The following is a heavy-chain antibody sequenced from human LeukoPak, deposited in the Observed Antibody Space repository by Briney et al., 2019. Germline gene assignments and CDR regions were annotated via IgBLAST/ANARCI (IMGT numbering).Heavy chain of an antibody. J-gene: IGHJ4*02. CDR3: ARDPVYSSGWDYFDY. D-gene: IGHD6-19*01. CDR2: IKQDGSEK. CDR1: GSTFSSYW. V-gene: IGHV3-7*01. Sequence: GGSLRLSCAASGSTFSSYWMSWVRQAPGKGLEWVANIKQDGSEKYYVDSVKGRFTISRDNAKNSLYLQMNSLRAEDTAVYYCARDPVYSSGWDYFDYWGQGTLVTVSS.